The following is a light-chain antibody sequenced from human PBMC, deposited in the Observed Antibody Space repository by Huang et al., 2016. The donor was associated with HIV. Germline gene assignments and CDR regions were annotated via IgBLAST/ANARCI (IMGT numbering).Light chain of an antibody. CDR1: RGISDS. CDR3: QQYYGTPYT. V-gene: IGKV1-NL1*01. Sequence: DNQVTQSPSSLSASVGDRVTVTCRKSRGISDSLVWYQQKPGRAPKLLVYSASSLESGVPSRFSGSGSGADFTLTINNLQPEDFATYYCQQYYGTPYTFGQGTKVEIK. CDR2: SAS. J-gene: IGKJ2*01.